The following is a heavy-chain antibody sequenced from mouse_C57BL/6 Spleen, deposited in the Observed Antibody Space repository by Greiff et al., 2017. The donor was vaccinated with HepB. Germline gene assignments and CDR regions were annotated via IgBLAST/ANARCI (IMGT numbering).Heavy chain of an antibody. CDR2: INYDGSST. CDR3: ARDRDPYFDV. J-gene: IGHJ1*03. CDR1: GFTFSDYY. V-gene: IGHV5-16*01. D-gene: IGHD3-1*01. Sequence: EVNVVESEGGLVQPGSSMKLSCTASGFTFSDYYMAWVRQVPEKGLEWVANINYDGSSTYYLDSLKSRFIISRDNAKNILYLQMSSLKSEDTATYYCARDRDPYFDVWGTGTTVTVSS.